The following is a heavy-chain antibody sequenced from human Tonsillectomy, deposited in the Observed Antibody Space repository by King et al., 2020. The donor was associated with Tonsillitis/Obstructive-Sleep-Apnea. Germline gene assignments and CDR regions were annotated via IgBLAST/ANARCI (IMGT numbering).Heavy chain of an antibody. J-gene: IGHJ4*02. Sequence: QLVQSGAEVKKPGESVKISCKGSGYSFTSYWIAWVRQMPGKGLEWMGIIYPGDSDTKYSPSFQGQVTISVDKSNSTAYLQWSSLKASDPAMYYCARLGMAVAATFPSPDYWGQGTLVTVSS. CDR3: ARLGMAVAATFPSPDY. CDR1: GYSFTSYW. D-gene: IGHD6-19*01. V-gene: IGHV5-51*01. CDR2: IYPGDSDT.